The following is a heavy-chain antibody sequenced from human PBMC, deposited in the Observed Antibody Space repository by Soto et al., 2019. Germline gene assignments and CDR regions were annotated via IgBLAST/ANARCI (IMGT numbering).Heavy chain of an antibody. CDR1: GFSFSTYA. V-gene: IGHV3-23*01. CDR2: ISAGGGST. Sequence: EVQLLESGGGLIQPGGSLRLSCAASGFSFSTYAMSWVRQAPGKGPEWVAVISAGGGSTHYADSVKGRFTISRDNSKTTLDLQMNSLRAEDTAVYYCAKDRTFGDYGGAFDIWGQGTKVTVSS. J-gene: IGHJ3*02. D-gene: IGHD4-17*01. CDR3: AKDRTFGDYGGAFDI.